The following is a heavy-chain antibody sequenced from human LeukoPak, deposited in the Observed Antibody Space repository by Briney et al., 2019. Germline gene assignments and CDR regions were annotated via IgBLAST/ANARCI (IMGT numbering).Heavy chain of an antibody. D-gene: IGHD5-18*01. CDR1: GGSISSSSYY. Sequence: SETLSLTCTVSGGSISSSSYYWGWIRQSPGKGLEWIGSIYYSGSAYYHPSLKSRVTISVDTSKNQFSLKLSSVTAADTAVYYCASQSPWIQLWLGPRKTLEHDYWGQGTLVTVSS. J-gene: IGHJ4*02. V-gene: IGHV4-39*01. CDR2: IYYSGSA. CDR3: ASQSPWIQLWLGPRKTLEHDY.